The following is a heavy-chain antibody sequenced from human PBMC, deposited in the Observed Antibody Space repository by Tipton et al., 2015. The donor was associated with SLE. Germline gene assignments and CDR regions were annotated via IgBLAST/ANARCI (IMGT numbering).Heavy chain of an antibody. CDR3: TGILRFLDGMDV. D-gene: IGHD3-3*01. Sequence: SLRLSCAASTLSFADYAMSWVRQAPGKGLEWVGFVRAKAFGGTTEYAASVKGRFNISRDDSKSIVYLQMNSLKIEDTAVYYCTGILRFLDGMDVWGQGTTVTVSS. J-gene: IGHJ6*02. CDR2: VRAKAFGGTT. CDR1: TLSFADYA. V-gene: IGHV3-49*04.